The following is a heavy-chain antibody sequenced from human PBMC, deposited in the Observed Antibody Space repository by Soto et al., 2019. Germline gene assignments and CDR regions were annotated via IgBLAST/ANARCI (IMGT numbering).Heavy chain of an antibody. J-gene: IGHJ4*02. CDR3: ARRSGYSSGWYFFDY. D-gene: IGHD6-19*01. Sequence: SVKVSCKASGGTFSSYAISWVRQAPGQGLEWMGGIIPIFGTANYAQKFQGRVTITADESTSTAYMELSSLRSEDTAVYYCARRSGYSSGWYFFDYWGQGTLVTVSS. CDR1: GGTFSSYA. V-gene: IGHV1-69*13. CDR2: IIPIFGTA.